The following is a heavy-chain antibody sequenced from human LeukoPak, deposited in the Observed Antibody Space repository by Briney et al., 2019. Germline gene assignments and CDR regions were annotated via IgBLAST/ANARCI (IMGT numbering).Heavy chain of an antibody. V-gene: IGHV3-30*04. CDR3: ARGSGNYYTRFDY. CDR2: ISYDGSNK. CDR1: GFTFSTYA. D-gene: IGHD3-10*01. J-gene: IGHJ4*02. Sequence: GSLRLSCAASGFTFSTYAMHWVRQAPGKGLEWVAVISYDGSNKYYADSVKGRFTISRDNSKNTLYLQMNSLRAEDTALYYCARGSGNYYTRFDYWGQGTLVTVSS.